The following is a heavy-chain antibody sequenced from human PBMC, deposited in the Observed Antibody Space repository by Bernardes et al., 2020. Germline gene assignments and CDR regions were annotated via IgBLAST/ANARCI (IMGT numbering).Heavy chain of an antibody. V-gene: IGHV1-2*04. CDR1: GYTFTGYY. Sequence: ASVKVSCKASGYTFTGYYMHWVRQAPGQGLEWMGWINPNSGGTNYAQKFQGWVTMTRDTSISTAYMELSRLRSDDTAVYYCARAGPVTYCSGGSCHEPGSGSGYGMDVWGQGTTVTVSS. CDR3: ARAGPVTYCSGGSCHEPGSGSGYGMDV. J-gene: IGHJ6*02. D-gene: IGHD2-15*01. CDR2: INPNSGGT.